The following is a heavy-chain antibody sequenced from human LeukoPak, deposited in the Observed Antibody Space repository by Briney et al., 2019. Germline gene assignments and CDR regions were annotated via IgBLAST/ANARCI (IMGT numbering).Heavy chain of an antibody. D-gene: IGHD3-16*01. J-gene: IGHJ3*02. V-gene: IGHV3-53*01. CDR3: ASSRGSQNAFDI. Sequence: PGGSLRLSCAASGFTFSSYSMSWVRQAPGRGLEWVSVIYGGGNTYYADSVKGRFTISRDYSQNTLCLQMNSLRSEDTAVYYCASSRGSQNAFDIWGQGTMVAVSS. CDR2: IYGGGNT. CDR1: GFTFSSYS.